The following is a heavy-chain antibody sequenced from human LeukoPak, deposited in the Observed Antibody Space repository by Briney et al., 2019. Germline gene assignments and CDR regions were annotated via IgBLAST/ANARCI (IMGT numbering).Heavy chain of an antibody. J-gene: IGHJ2*01. Sequence: PGGSLRLSCAASGFTVSDNYTSWVRQAPGKGLEWVSAISGGGSTYYADSVKGRFTISRDNAKNSLYLQMNSLRAEDTAVYYCARYWYFDLWGRGTLVTVSS. V-gene: IGHV3-53*01. CDR3: ARYWYFDL. CDR2: ISGGGST. CDR1: GFTVSDNY.